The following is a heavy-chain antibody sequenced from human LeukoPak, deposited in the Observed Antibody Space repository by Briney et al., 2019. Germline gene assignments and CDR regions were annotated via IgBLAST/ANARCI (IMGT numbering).Heavy chain of an antibody. CDR2: IRYDGSNK. D-gene: IGHD6-19*01. V-gene: IGHV3-30*02. J-gene: IGHJ4*02. Sequence: GGSLRLSCAASGFTFSSYGMHWVRQAPGKGLEWVAFIRYDGSNKYYADSVKGRFTISRDNSKNTLYLQMSSLRAEDTALYYCARDGGSGWSSAFLDHWGQGTLVTVSS. CDR1: GFTFSSYG. CDR3: ARDGGSGWSSAFLDH.